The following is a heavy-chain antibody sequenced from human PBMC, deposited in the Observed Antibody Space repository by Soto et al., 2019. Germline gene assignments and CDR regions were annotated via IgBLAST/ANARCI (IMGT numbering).Heavy chain of an antibody. V-gene: IGHV3-21*01. D-gene: IGHD5-12*01. Sequence: PGGSLRLSCASSAFPFSSYVMNWVRQAPGKGLEWVSSISSSSSYIYYADSVKGRFTISRDNARNSLYLQMNSLRAEDTAVYYCARDPKTTASGYAYFDFWGQGALVTVSS. CDR3: ARDPKTTASGYAYFDF. J-gene: IGHJ4*02. CDR2: ISSSSSYI. CDR1: AFPFSSYV.